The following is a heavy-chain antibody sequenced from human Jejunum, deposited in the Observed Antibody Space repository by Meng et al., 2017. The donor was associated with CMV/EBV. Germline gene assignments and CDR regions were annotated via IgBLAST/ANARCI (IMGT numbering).Heavy chain of an antibody. J-gene: IGHJ4*02. D-gene: IGHD7-27*01. CDR1: GGSFSGYY. CDR3: ARVNWGPDY. V-gene: IGHV4-34*01. CDR2: INHSGST. Sequence: LSWAVYGGSFSGYYWSWIRQPPGKGLEWIGEINHSGSTNYNPSLKSRVTISVDTSKNQFSLKLSSVTAADTAVYYCARVNWGPDYWGQGTLVTVSS.